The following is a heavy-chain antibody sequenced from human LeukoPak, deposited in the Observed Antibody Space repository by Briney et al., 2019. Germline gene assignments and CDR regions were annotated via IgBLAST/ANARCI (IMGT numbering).Heavy chain of an antibody. CDR1: GFTFSSYE. CDR2: ISSSASTR. CDR3: ARANTEDAFDI. J-gene: IGHJ3*02. Sequence: PGGSLRLSCAASGFTFSSYEMNWVRQAPGKGLEWVSYISSSASTRNYADSVKGRFTISRDNAKNSLYLQMSSLRAEDTAVYYCARANTEDAFDIWGQGTMVIVSS. D-gene: IGHD1/OR15-1a*01. V-gene: IGHV3-48*03.